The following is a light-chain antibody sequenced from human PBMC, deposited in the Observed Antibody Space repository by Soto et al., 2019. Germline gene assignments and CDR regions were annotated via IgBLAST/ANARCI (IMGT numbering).Light chain of an antibody. V-gene: IGLV2-14*03. Sequence: QSALTQPASVSGSPGQSITISCTGTSSEVVGYNSVSWYQHHPGKAPKLMIFDVSDRPSGVSSRFSGSKSGNTASLTISGLQAEDEADYYCSSYTTSSTPHYVFGPGTKVTVL. J-gene: IGLJ1*01. CDR3: SSYTTSSTPHYV. CDR2: DVS. CDR1: SSEVVGYNS.